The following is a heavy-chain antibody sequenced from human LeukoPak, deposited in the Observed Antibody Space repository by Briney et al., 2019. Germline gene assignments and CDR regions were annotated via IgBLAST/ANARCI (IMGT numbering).Heavy chain of an antibody. V-gene: IGHV4-4*07. J-gene: IGHJ4*02. Sequence: SETLSLTCSVSGGSFSSHYWTWIRQSAGKGQEWLGRIYTSGTTHFNPSFESRLSMSVVTSKAQFSLKLTSVTAADTAVYYCARGSPSGASFFSFWGQGTLVTVSS. CDR2: IYTSGTT. D-gene: IGHD1-26*01. CDR1: GGSFSSHY. CDR3: ARGSPSGASFFSF.